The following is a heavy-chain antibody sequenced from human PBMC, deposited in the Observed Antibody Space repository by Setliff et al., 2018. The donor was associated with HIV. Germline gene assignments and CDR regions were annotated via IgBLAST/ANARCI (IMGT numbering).Heavy chain of an antibody. Sequence: TSETLSLTCTVSGGSITSGNYFWSWIRQPPGKGLEWIGSIYYSGSTNYNPSLKSRVTISVVTSKNQFSLKLSSVTAADTAVYYCARDRHSYYYDSSGYYNWYFDLWGRGTLVTVSS. V-gene: IGHV4-61*01. D-gene: IGHD3-22*01. CDR3: ARDRHSYYYDSSGYYNWYFDL. CDR1: GGSITSGNYF. CDR2: IYYSGST. J-gene: IGHJ2*01.